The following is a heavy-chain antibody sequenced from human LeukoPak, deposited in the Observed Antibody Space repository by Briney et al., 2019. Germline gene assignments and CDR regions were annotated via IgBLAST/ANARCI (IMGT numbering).Heavy chain of an antibody. D-gene: IGHD2-15*01. CDR1: GFTFSSYA. CDR2: ISSSSYI. V-gene: IGHV3-21*01. J-gene: IGHJ6*01. CDR3: ARGSEGYCSGGGCYYGMDV. Sequence: GGSLRLSCAASGFTFSSYAMNWVRQAPGKGLEWVSYISSSSYIYYADSVKGRFTISRDNAENSLYLQMNSLRAEDTAVYYCARGSEGYCSGGGCYYGMDVWGQGTTVTVSS.